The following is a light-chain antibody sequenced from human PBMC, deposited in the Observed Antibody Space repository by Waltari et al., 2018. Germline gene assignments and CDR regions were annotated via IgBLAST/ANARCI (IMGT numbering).Light chain of an antibody. CDR3: QHGYGTPLT. Sequence: DIQMTQSPSSLSASVGARVTITCRASENVNNYLNWYQQKPGKAPKVLIYKASTLQSGVPSRFSGSGSGTEYTFTISSLQSEDVATYYCQHGYGTPLTFGGGTKVEIK. CDR1: ENVNNY. J-gene: IGKJ4*01. V-gene: IGKV1-39*01. CDR2: KAS.